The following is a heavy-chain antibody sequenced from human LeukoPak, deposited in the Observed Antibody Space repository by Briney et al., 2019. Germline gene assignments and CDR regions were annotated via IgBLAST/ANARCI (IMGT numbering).Heavy chain of an antibody. CDR2: IIPILGIA. J-gene: IGHJ4*02. V-gene: IGHV1-69*04. Sequence: ASVNVSCKASGGTFSSYAISWVRQAPGQGLEWMGRIIPILGIANYAQKFQGRVTITADKSTSTAYMELSSLRSEDTAVYYCARNGGSGWRGANFDYWGQGTLVTVSS. CDR3: ARNGGSGWRGANFDY. D-gene: IGHD4-23*01. CDR1: GGTFSSYA.